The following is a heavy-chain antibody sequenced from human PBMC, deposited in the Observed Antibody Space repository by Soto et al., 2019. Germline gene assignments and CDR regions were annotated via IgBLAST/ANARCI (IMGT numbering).Heavy chain of an antibody. CDR1: GFTFSSYA. V-gene: IGHV3-30*04. D-gene: IGHD3-3*01. J-gene: IGHJ4*02. CDR2: IDYNEINQ. Sequence: GGSLRLSCAASGFTFSSYAMHWVRQAPGKGLEWVAVIDYNEINQYYIDPVKGRFTISRDQSKNTLYLQMNSLRAEDTAVYYCAIGEWLSTSYFNFWGKGTLVTVSS. CDR3: AIGEWLSTSYFNF.